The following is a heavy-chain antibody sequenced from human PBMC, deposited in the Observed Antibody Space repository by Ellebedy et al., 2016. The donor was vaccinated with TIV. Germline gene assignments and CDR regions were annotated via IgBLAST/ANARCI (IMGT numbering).Heavy chain of an antibody. V-gene: IGHV4-39*01. Sequence: SETLSLTXTVSGGSISSSSSYWGWIRQPPGKGLEWIGNIFYTGNTYYNPSLKSRVTISVDTSKNQFSLKLSSVTAADAAVYYCARRFSGWYFFEHWGQGTLVTVSS. CDR2: IFYTGNT. D-gene: IGHD6-19*01. CDR3: ARRFSGWYFFEH. CDR1: GGSISSSSSY. J-gene: IGHJ4*02.